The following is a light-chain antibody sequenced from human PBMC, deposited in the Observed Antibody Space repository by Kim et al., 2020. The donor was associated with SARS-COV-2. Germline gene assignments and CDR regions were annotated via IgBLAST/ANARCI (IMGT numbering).Light chain of an antibody. J-gene: IGLJ2*01. CDR1: SLRSYY. Sequence: ALGQTVRIKCQGDSLRSYYASWYQQKPGQAPVLVIYGKNNRPSGIPDRFSGSSSGNTASLTITGAQAEDEAVYYCNSRDSSGNHLVFGGGTQLTVL. V-gene: IGLV3-19*01. CDR2: GKN. CDR3: NSRDSSGNHLV.